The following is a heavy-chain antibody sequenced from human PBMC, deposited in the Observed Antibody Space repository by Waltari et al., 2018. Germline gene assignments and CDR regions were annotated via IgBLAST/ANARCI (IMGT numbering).Heavy chain of an antibody. Sequence: QVQLQQWGAGLLKPSETLSLTCAVYGGSFSGYYWSWIRPPPGKGLEWIGEINHSGSTNYNPSLKSRVTISVDTSKNQFSLKLSSVTAADTAVYYCARGEWYCSSTSCYAGWFDPWGQGTLVTVSS. CDR2: INHSGST. CDR1: GGSFSGYY. J-gene: IGHJ5*02. V-gene: IGHV4-34*01. CDR3: ARGEWYCSSTSCYAGWFDP. D-gene: IGHD2-2*01.